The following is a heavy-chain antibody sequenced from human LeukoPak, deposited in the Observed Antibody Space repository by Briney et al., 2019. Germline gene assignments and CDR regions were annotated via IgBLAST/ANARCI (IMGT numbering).Heavy chain of an antibody. CDR2: IYYSGST. Sequence: SETLSLTCTVSGGSISSYYWSWIRQPPGKGLEWIGYIYYSGSTNYNPSLKSRVTIPVDTSKNQFSLKLSSVTAADTAVYYCARGGYSGYMNWFDPWGQGTLVTVSS. D-gene: IGHD5-12*01. CDR3: ARGGYSGYMNWFDP. J-gene: IGHJ5*02. CDR1: GGSISSYY. V-gene: IGHV4-59*01.